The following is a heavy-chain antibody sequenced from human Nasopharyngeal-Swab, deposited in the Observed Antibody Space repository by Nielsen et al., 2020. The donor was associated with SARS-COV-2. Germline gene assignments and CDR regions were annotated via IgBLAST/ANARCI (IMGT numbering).Heavy chain of an antibody. CDR1: GFTFGTYW. V-gene: IGHV3-7*01. CDR3: ARSYASGLDY. Sequence: GGSLRLSCAASGFTFGTYWMTWVRQAPGKGLEWVANIKEDGSEKYYVDSVKGRFTVSRDNAKNSLSLHMNSLRVEDTADYYCARSYASGLDYWGQGTLVTVSS. J-gene: IGHJ4*02. CDR2: IKEDGSEK. D-gene: IGHD2-2*01.